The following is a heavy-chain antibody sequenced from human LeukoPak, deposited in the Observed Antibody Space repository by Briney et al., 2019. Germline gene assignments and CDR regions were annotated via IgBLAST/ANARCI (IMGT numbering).Heavy chain of an antibody. CDR3: ARHPSAGNSYHYGMDV. J-gene: IGHJ6*02. D-gene: IGHD6-13*01. Sequence: SETLSLTCTFSGGSISSSSYYWGWIRQPPGKDLEWIGTIYYSGNTYYNPSLKSRVTISVDASQNQFSLKLNSVTAADTAVYYCARHPSAGNSYHYGMDVWGQGTTVTVSS. CDR1: GGSISSSSYY. V-gene: IGHV4-39*01. CDR2: IYYSGNT.